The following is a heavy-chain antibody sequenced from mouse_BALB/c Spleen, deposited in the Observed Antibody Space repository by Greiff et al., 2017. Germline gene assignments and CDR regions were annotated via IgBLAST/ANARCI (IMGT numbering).Heavy chain of an antibody. V-gene: IGHV1-54*01. J-gene: IGHJ4*01. Sequence: QVHVKQSGAELVRPGTSVKVSCKASGYAFTNYLIEWVKQRPGQGLEWIGVINPGSGGTNYNEKFKGKATLTADKSSSTAYMQLSSLTSDDSAVYFCARDITTVDYAMDYWGQGTSVTVSS. CDR2: INPGSGGT. CDR1: GYAFTNYL. D-gene: IGHD1-1*01. CDR3: ARDITTVDYAMDY.